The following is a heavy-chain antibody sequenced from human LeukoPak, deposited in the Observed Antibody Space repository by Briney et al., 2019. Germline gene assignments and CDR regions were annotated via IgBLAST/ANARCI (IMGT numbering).Heavy chain of an antibody. J-gene: IGHJ4*02. CDR3: ARDYYDSSGHFDY. D-gene: IGHD3-22*01. V-gene: IGHV4-34*01. Sequence: SETLPLTCAVYGGSFSGYYWSWIRQPPGKGLEWIGEINHSGSTNYNPSLKSRVTISVDTSKNQFSLKLSSVTAADTAVYYCARDYYDSSGHFDYWGQGTLVTVSS. CDR2: INHSGST. CDR1: GGSFSGYY.